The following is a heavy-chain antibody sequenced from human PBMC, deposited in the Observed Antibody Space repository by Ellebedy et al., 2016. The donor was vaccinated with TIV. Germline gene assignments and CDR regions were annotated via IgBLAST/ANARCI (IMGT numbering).Heavy chain of an antibody. Sequence: PGGSLRLSCAASGFTFSSYAMSWVRQAPGKGLEWVSAISGSGSSTYYADSVKGRFTISRDNSKHTLYLQMNSLRAEDTAVYYCATRAQDFGVVIHFDYWGQGTLVTVSS. D-gene: IGHD3-3*01. CDR3: ATRAQDFGVVIHFDY. CDR2: ISGSGSST. J-gene: IGHJ4*02. V-gene: IGHV3-23*01. CDR1: GFTFSSYA.